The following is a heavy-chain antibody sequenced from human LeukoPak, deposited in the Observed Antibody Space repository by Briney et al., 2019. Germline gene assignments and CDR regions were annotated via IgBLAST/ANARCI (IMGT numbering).Heavy chain of an antibody. Sequence: GGSLRLSCAASGFTFSSYWMHWVRQAPGKGLEWVSSISSSSSYIYYADSVKGRFTISRDNAKNSLYLQMNSLRAEDTAVYYCARDPYCSGGSCPFDYWGQGTLVTVSS. CDR1: GFTFSSYW. CDR3: ARDPYCSGGSCPFDY. CDR2: ISSSSSYI. J-gene: IGHJ4*02. D-gene: IGHD2-15*01. V-gene: IGHV3-21*01.